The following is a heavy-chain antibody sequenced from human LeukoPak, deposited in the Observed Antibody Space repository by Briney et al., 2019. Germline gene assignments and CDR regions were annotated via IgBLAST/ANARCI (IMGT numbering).Heavy chain of an antibody. CDR3: ARLTGYDSRGYYSSGFDS. V-gene: IGHV1-69*13. D-gene: IGHD3-22*01. CDR1: GGTFSSYA. J-gene: IGHJ4*02. Sequence: SVKVSCKASGGTFSSYAINWVRQAPGQGLEWMGGIIPLFGTAKYAQKFQGRVTIAADESTSTAYMELSGLRSEDTAVYSCARLTGYDSRGYYSSGFDSWGQGTLVTVSS. CDR2: IIPLFGTA.